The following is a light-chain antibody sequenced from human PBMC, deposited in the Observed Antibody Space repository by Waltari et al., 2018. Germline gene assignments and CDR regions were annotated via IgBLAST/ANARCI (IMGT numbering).Light chain of an antibody. J-gene: IGKJ2*01. CDR1: QRLTKYY. Sequence: VLTQSPGPLSLSPGERATLSCRASQRLTKYYLAWYQQKPGQAPRLLIYGASSRAAGIPDRFSGSGSGTDVTLTISRLEHEDVAVYYCQQYGSSIMYTFGQGTKLEIK. V-gene: IGKV3-20*01. CDR2: GAS. CDR3: QQYGSSIMYT.